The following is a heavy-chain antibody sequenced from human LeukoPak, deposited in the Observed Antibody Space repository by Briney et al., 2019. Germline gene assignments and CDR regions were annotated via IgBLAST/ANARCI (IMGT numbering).Heavy chain of an antibody. J-gene: IGHJ4*02. Sequence: PSETLSLTCTVSGGSISSYYWSWIRQPPGKGLEWIGYIYYSGSTNYNPSLKSRVTISVDTSKNQFSLKLSSVTAADTAVYYCAGSGSSPRSGYFDYWGQGTLVTVSS. D-gene: IGHD6-13*01. CDR3: AGSGSSPRSGYFDY. CDR2: IYYSGST. CDR1: GGSISSYY. V-gene: IGHV4-59*08.